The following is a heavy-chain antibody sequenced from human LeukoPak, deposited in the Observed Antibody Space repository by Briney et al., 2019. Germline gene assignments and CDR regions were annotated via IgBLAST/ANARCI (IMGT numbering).Heavy chain of an antibody. Sequence: GGSLRLSCAASGFTFSSYALHWVRQPPGKGLEWVAVISYDGSNKYYADSVKGRFTISRDNSKNTLYLQMNSLRGEDTAVYYCAKGGESSGCYGSPDYWGQGTLVTVSS. CDR2: ISYDGSNK. CDR1: GFTFSSYA. J-gene: IGHJ4*02. CDR3: AKGGESSGCYGSPDY. D-gene: IGHD3-22*01. V-gene: IGHV3-30*18.